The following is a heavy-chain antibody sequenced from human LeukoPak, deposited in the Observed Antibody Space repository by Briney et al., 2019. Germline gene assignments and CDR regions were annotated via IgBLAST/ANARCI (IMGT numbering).Heavy chain of an antibody. V-gene: IGHV4-39*01. D-gene: IGHD5-18*01. CDR2: IYYSGST. Sequence: PSETLSLTCTVSGGSISSSSYYWGWIRQPPGKGLEWIGSIYYSGSTYYNPSLKSRVTISVDTSKNQFSLKLNSVTAADTAVYYCARLGGYSYLNWFDPWGQGTLVTVSS. CDR1: GGSISSSSYY. J-gene: IGHJ5*02. CDR3: ARLGGYSYLNWFDP.